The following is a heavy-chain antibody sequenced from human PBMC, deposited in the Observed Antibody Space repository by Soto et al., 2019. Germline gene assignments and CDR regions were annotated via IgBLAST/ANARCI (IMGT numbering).Heavy chain of an antibody. D-gene: IGHD3-3*02. J-gene: IGHJ3*02. CDR1: GGTFSSYA. Sequence: GASVKVSCKASGGTFSSYAISWVRQAPGQGLEWMGGIIPIFGTANYAQKFQGRVTITADESTSTAYMELSSLRSEDTAVYYCARDASFYPDAFDIWGQGTMVTVSS. V-gene: IGHV1-69*13. CDR2: IIPIFGTA. CDR3: ARDASFYPDAFDI.